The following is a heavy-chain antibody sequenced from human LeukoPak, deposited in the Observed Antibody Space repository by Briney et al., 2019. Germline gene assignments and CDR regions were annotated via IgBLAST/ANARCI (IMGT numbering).Heavy chain of an antibody. CDR1: GFTFSSYA. CDR2: ISGSGGST. J-gene: IGHJ4*02. V-gene: IGHV3-23*01. D-gene: IGHD2-15*01. Sequence: GGSLRLSCAASGFTFSSYAMSWVRQAPGKGLEWVLAISGSGGSTYYADSVKGRFTISRDNSKNTLYLQMNSLRAEDTAVYYCAKDWEYCSGGSCYSGGPIDYWGQGTLVTVSS. CDR3: AKDWEYCSGGSCYSGGPIDY.